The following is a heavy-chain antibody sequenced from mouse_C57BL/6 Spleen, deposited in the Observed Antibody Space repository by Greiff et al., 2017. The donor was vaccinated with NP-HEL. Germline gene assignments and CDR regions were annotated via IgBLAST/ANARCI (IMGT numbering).Heavy chain of an antibody. D-gene: IGHD1-1*01. CDR1: GYAFSSYW. V-gene: IGHV1-80*01. CDR2: IYPGDGDT. CDR3: ARGGYYGSLWYFDV. Sequence: QVQLKQSGAELVKPGASVKVSCKASGYAFSSYWMNWVKQRPGKGLEWIGQIYPGDGDTNYNGKFKGKATLTADKSSSTAYMQLSSLTSEDSAVYFCARGGYYGSLWYFDVWGTGTTVTVSS. J-gene: IGHJ1*03.